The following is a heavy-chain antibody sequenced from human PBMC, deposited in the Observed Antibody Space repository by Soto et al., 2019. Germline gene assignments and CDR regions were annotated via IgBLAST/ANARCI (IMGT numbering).Heavy chain of an antibody. J-gene: IGHJ4*02. V-gene: IGHV3-48*02. CDR3: ARGSSNWAYYFDF. CDR2: ITSSGTTV. D-gene: IGHD6-13*01. Sequence: EVHLVESGGGLVQPGGSLRLSCAASGFTFSSYSLNWVRQAPGKGLEWVSYITSSGTTVYYADSVRGRFTISRDNAKNSLYLQMNRLRDDETAVEYGARGSSNWAYYFDFWGQGNLVTVSS. CDR1: GFTFSSYS.